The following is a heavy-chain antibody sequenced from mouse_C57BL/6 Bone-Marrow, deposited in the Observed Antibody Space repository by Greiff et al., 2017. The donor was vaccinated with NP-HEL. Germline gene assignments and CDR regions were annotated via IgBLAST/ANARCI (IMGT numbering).Heavy chain of an antibody. J-gene: IGHJ3*01. V-gene: IGHV5-4*03. Sequence: EVMLVESGGGLVKPGGSLKLSCAASGFTFSSYAMSWVRQTPEKRLEWVATLSDGGSYTYSPDNVKGRFTISRDNAKNNLYLQMSHLKSEDTAMYYCARGYGSSLAWFAYWGQGTLVTVSA. CDR1: GFTFSSYA. CDR2: LSDGGSYT. D-gene: IGHD1-1*01. CDR3: ARGYGSSLAWFAY.